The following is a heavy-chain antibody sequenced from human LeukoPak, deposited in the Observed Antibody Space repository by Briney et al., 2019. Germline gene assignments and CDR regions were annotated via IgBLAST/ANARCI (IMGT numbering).Heavy chain of an antibody. CDR1: GVSIRSYY. D-gene: IGHD4-17*01. Sequence: SETLSLTCTVSGVSIRSYYWSWIRQPPGKGLEWIGYIYYSGSPNYNPSLKSRVTLSVDTSKNQFSLKLSSVTAADTAVYYCALRAGTKLDYWGQGTLVTVSS. CDR2: IYYSGSP. J-gene: IGHJ4*02. CDR3: ALRAGTKLDY. V-gene: IGHV4-59*01.